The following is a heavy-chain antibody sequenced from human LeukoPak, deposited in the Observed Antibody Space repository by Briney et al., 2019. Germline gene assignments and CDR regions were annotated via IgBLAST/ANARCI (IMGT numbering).Heavy chain of an antibody. D-gene: IGHD3-22*01. CDR3: ARDSRETYYYDSRWGADAFDI. CDR1: GYTFTSYY. Sequence: ASVKVSCKASGYTFTSYYMHWVRQAPGQGLEWMGIINPGGGSTSYAQKFQGRVTMTRDTSTSTVYMELSSLRSEDTAVYYCARDSRETYYYDSRWGADAFDIWGQGTMVTVSS. V-gene: IGHV1-46*01. CDR2: INPGGGST. J-gene: IGHJ3*02.